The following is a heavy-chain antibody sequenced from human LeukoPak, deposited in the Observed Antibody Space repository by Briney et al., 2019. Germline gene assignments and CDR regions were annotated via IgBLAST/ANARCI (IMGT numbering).Heavy chain of an antibody. Sequence: PGGSLRLSCAASGFTFSRYWMHWVRQAPGKGLVWVSRNNTDGNSTTYADSVKGRFTISRNNAKNTLFLQMNSLRAEDTAVYYCARSYGGNRNLDYWGQGTLVTVSS. J-gene: IGHJ4*02. CDR1: GFTFSRYW. D-gene: IGHD1-14*01. V-gene: IGHV3-74*01. CDR3: ARSYGGNRNLDY. CDR2: NNTDGNST.